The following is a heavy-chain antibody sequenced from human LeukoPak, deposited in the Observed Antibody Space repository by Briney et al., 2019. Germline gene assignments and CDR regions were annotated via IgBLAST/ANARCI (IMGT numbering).Heavy chain of an antibody. CDR3: ARATYYDFWSGYYTPGVYYCDY. V-gene: IGHV4-59*01. Sequence: SETLSLTFTVYGGSISSYYWSWIRQPPGKGLELIGYIYYSGSTNYNPSLKSRVTLSVDTSKNQFSLKLSSVTAADTAVYYCARATYYDFWSGYYTPGVYYCDYWGQGTLVTVSS. CDR2: IYYSGST. CDR1: GGSISSYY. D-gene: IGHD3-3*01. J-gene: IGHJ4*02.